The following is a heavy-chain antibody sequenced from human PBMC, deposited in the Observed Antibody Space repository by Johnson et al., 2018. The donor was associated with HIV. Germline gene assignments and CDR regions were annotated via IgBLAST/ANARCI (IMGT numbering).Heavy chain of an antibody. D-gene: IGHD1-26*01. V-gene: IGHV3-23*04. CDR1: GFTFTTSA. CDR3: ARSSGSYLDDAFDV. CDR2: ISDSGDNT. Sequence: VQLVESGGGLVQPGGSLRLSCAASGFTFTTSAMSWVRQAPGKGLEWVSAISDSGDNTYYADSVRGRFTISRDNSKNTLYLQMNSLRAEDTAVYYCARSSGSYLDDAFDVWGQGTMVTVSS. J-gene: IGHJ3*01.